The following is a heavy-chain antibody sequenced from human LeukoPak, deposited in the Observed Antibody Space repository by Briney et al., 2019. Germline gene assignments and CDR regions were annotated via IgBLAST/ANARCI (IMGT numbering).Heavy chain of an antibody. D-gene: IGHD5-12*01. CDR1: GGTFSSYA. CDR3: ARTDSGYHWFYFDY. CDR2: IIPILGIA. J-gene: IGHJ4*02. V-gene: IGHV1-69*04. Sequence: GASVKVSCKASGGTFSSYAISWVRQAPGQGLEWMGRIIPILGIANYAQKFQGRVTITADKSTSTAYMELSSLRSEDTAVYYCARTDSGYHWFYFDYWGQGTLVTVSS.